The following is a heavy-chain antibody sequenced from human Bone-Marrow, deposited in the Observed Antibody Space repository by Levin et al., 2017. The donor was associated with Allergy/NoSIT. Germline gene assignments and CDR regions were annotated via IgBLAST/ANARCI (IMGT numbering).Heavy chain of an antibody. CDR3: ARSGSLAAMTGYYFDS. V-gene: IGHV4-30-4*01. J-gene: IGHJ4*02. CDR2: IYYSRST. D-gene: IGHD3-9*01. CDR1: GGSINSGDHF. Sequence: PSETLSLTCSVSGGSINSGDHFWSWVRQPPGKGLEWIGYIYYSRSTSYSPSLKSRLTISVDTSKNQFSLKLNSVTAAAPAVSFWARSGSLAAMTGYYFDSGGQGTLVTVAS.